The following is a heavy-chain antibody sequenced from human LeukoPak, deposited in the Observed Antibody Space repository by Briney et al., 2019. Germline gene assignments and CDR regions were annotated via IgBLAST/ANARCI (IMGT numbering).Heavy chain of an antibody. V-gene: IGHV4-61*01. Sequence: SETLSLTCTVSGYSISSGYYWGWIRQPPGKGLEWIGYIYYSGSTNYNPSLKSRVTISVDTSKNQFSLKLSSVTAADTAVYYCAGAKSSPYQLLPYFDYWGQGTLVTVSS. CDR2: IYYSGST. CDR1: GYSISSGYY. CDR3: AGAKSSPYQLLPYFDY. J-gene: IGHJ4*02. D-gene: IGHD2-2*01.